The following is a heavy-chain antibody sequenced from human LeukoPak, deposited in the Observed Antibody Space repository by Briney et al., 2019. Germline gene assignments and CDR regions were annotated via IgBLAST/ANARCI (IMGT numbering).Heavy chain of an antibody. D-gene: IGHD3-3*01. Sequence: PSETLSLTCAVYGGSFSGYYWSWIRQPPGKGLEWIGEINHSGSTNYNPSLKIRVTISVDTSKNQFSLKLSSVTAADTAVYYCARAVGYDFWSGYYRSYYYYMDVWGKGTTVTVSS. J-gene: IGHJ6*03. CDR1: GGSFSGYY. V-gene: IGHV4-34*01. CDR3: ARAVGYDFWSGYYRSYYYYMDV. CDR2: INHSGST.